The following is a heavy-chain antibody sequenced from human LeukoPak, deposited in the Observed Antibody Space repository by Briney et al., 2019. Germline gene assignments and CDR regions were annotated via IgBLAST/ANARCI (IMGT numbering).Heavy chain of an antibody. Sequence: SETLSLTCTVSGGSIGSSSYCWGWIRQPPGKGLEWIGSICSSGTTYYSPSLKSRVSVSADMSKNLFFLNLASVTAADTAVYFCASDSDSGGYYNGFDHWGQGTLVTVSP. CDR1: GGSIGSSSYC. J-gene: IGHJ4*02. CDR3: ASDSDSGGYYNGFDH. CDR2: ICSSGTT. D-gene: IGHD3-22*01. V-gene: IGHV4-39*07.